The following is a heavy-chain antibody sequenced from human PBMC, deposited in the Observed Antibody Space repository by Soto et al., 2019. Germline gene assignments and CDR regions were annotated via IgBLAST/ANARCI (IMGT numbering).Heavy chain of an antibody. D-gene: IGHD1-26*01. V-gene: IGHV3-30*04. Sequence: GGSLRLSCAASGFTFSSYAMHWVRQAPGKGLEWVAVISYDGSNKYYADSVKGRFTISRDNPKNTLYLQMNSLRAEDTAVYYCARDRIVGAFDAFDIWGQGTMVTVSS. CDR3: ARDRIVGAFDAFDI. CDR2: ISYDGSNK. CDR1: GFTFSSYA. J-gene: IGHJ3*02.